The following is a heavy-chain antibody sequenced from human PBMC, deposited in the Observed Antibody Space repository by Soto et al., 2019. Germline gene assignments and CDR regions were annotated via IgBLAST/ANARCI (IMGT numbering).Heavy chain of an antibody. D-gene: IGHD4-17*01. Sequence: PGGSLRLSCAASGFPFSDFAMNWVRQAPGKGLEWVAAIWYDGSFYADSVKGRFTVSRDNSKNTVYLQMNSLRAEDTAVYYCATNRDVYAECWGQGTLVTVSS. J-gene: IGHJ4*02. CDR2: IWYDGS. CDR1: GFPFSDFA. V-gene: IGHV3-33*01. CDR3: ATNRDVYAEC.